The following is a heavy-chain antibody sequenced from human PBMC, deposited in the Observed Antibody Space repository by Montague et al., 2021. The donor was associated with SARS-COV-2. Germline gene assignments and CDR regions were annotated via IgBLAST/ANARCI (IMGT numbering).Heavy chain of an antibody. J-gene: IGHJ6*03. CDR1: GTSFSGYY. CDR2: TNHGGST. D-gene: IGHD3-10*01. V-gene: IGHV4-34*01. CDR3: ARLRDGVVPSPILGVGPYYSYYYMDV. Sequence: VHGTSFSGYYWNWIRQPPGKGLEWIGETNHGGSTKYSPSLKSRLTISADTSKNQFSLKLTSVAAADTAVYYCARLRDGVVPSPILGVGPYYSYYYMDVWGRGTTVTVSS.